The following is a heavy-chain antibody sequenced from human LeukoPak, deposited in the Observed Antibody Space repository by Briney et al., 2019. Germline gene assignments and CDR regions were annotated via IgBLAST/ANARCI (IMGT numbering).Heavy chain of an antibody. D-gene: IGHD1-7*01. J-gene: IGHJ4*02. CDR1: GFTFSNYD. Sequence: GGSLRLSCAASGFTFSNYDTHWVRQATGRGLEWVSSIGTAADTYYPGSVKGRFTISRENAKNSLYLQMNSLRAGDTAVYYCARGPIVGITETKGYFDYWGQGILVTVSS. CDR3: ARGPIVGITETKGYFDY. V-gene: IGHV3-13*01. CDR2: IGTAADT.